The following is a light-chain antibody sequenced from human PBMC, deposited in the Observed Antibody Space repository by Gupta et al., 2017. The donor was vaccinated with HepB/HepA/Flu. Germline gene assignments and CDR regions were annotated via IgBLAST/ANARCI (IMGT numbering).Light chain of an antibody. Sequence: SYELTQPPSASVSPGQTASITCSGDKLGDKYACWYQQKPGQSPVLVIYQDSKRPSGIPERFSGSNSGNTATRTISGTQAMDEDYYYCQAWDSNMRVFGTGTKVTVL. V-gene: IGLV3-1*01. CDR3: QAWDSNMRV. J-gene: IGLJ1*01. CDR1: KLGDKY. CDR2: QDS.